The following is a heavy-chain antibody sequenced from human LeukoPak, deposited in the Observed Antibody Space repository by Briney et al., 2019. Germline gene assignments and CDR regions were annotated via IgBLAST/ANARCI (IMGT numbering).Heavy chain of an antibody. D-gene: IGHD4-23*01. CDR2: IYYSGNT. CDR3: ARVSGNSVIDY. Sequence: SETLSLTCTVSGGSISSGDYYWSWIRQPPGRGLEWIGYIYYSGNTYYNPSLKNRVTISVDTSKNQFSLKLSSVTAADTAVYYCARVSGNSVIDYWGQGTLVTVSS. V-gene: IGHV4-30-4*01. CDR1: GGSISSGDYY. J-gene: IGHJ4*02.